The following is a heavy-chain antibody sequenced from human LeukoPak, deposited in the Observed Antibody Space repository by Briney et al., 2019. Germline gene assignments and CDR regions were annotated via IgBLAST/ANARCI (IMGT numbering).Heavy chain of an antibody. V-gene: IGHV3-7*03. CDR1: GFSFSTIY. Sequence: GGSLRLSCAASGFSFSTIYMSWVRQTPGQGLEWVANINVGGTAEYYVDSVKGRFTISRDNAKNSLYLQMNSLRAEDTAVYYCARDPYRFALDVWGQGTVVLVSS. CDR2: INVGGTAE. J-gene: IGHJ3*01. D-gene: IGHD1-26*01. CDR3: ARDPYRFALDV.